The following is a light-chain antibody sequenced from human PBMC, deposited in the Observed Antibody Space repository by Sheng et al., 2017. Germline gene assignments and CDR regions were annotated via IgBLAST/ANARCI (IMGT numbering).Light chain of an antibody. J-gene: IGKJ2*01. CDR2: GAS. CDR1: QSVSSGS. CDR3: QQFSSSPPFT. V-gene: IGKV3-20*01. Sequence: EIVLTQSPGTLSLSPGERATLSCRASQSVSSGSLAWYQHKSGQAPRLLIYGASSRATDIPDRFSGSGSGTDFTLTISRLEPEDFAVYYCQQFSSSPPFTFGQGTNLEIK.